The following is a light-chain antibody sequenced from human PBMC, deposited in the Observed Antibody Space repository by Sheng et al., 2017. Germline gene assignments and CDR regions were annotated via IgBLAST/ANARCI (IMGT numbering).Light chain of an antibody. Sequence: EIVLTQSPATLSLSPGERATLSCRAGQSVSSNLAWYQQKPGQAPRLLIYGASTRATGIPARVSGSGSGTEFTLTISSLQSEDFAVYYCQQYNNWPLTFGGGYQGWRSN. V-gene: IGKV3-15*01. CDR1: QSVSSN. CDR2: GAS. J-gene: IGKJ4*01. CDR3: QQYNNWPLT.